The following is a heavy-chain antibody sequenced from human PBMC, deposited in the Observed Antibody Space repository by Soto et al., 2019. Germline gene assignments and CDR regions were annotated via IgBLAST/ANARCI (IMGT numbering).Heavy chain of an antibody. D-gene: IGHD3-9*01. CDR1: GFSLSTSGVG. J-gene: IGHJ5*02. Sequence: QITLKESGPTLVKPTQTLTLTCTFSGFSLSTSGVGVGWIRQPPGKALEWLALIYWDDDKRYSPSLKNRLTITKDTSKNQVVLTMTNMDPVDTATYYCAHSVEYYDILGRFDPWGQGTLVTVSS. CDR2: IYWDDDK. V-gene: IGHV2-5*02. CDR3: AHSVEYYDILGRFDP.